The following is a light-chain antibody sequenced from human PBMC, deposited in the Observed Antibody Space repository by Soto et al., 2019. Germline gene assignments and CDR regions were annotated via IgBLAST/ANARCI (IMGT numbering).Light chain of an antibody. J-gene: IGLJ2*01. Sequence: QSVLTQPPSVSGAPGQRVTISCTGSSSNIGAGYDVHWYQQLPGTAPKLLIYGNNNRPSGVPDRFSGSQSGTSASLAITGLQAEDEADYYCQSYDSSLRGVEFGGGTKVTVL. CDR1: SSNIGAGYD. CDR2: GNN. CDR3: QSYDSSLRGVE. V-gene: IGLV1-40*01.